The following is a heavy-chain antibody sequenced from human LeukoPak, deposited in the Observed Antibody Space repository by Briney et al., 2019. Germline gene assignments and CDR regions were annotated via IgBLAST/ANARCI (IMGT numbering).Heavy chain of an antibody. V-gene: IGHV3-33*01. Sequence: GRSLRLSCAASGFTFSNYGMHWVRQAPGKGLEWVAVIWYDGSNKYYANSVKGQFTISRDNSKNTLYPQMNSLRAEDTAVYYCARDRDTAMEIVNWGQGTLVTVSS. J-gene: IGHJ4*02. D-gene: IGHD5-18*01. CDR3: ARDRDTAMEIVN. CDR1: GFTFSNYG. CDR2: IWYDGSNK.